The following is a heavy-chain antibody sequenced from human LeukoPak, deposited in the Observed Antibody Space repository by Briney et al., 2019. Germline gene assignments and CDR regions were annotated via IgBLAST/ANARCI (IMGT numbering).Heavy chain of an antibody. CDR1: GYTFTGYY. J-gene: IGHJ6*02. Sequence: GASVKVSCKASGYTFTGYYMHWVRQAPGQGLEWMGWINPNSGGTNYAQKFQGRVTMTRDTSISTAYMELSRLRSDDTAVYHCASGAQLLYYYGMDVWGQGTTVTVSS. D-gene: IGHD1-26*01. CDR3: ASGAQLLYYYGMDV. V-gene: IGHV1-2*02. CDR2: INPNSGGT.